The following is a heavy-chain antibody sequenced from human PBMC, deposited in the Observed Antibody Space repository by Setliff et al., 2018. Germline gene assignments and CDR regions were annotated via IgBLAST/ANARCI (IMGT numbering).Heavy chain of an antibody. Sequence: PSETLSLTCTVSGGSISSSYWSWLRQPPGKGLEWIGYIYNNGRTNYHPALKRRVTMSVDTSKNQLSLTLRSVTAADTAVYYCARAKGNDYSMDVWGKGTTVTVSS. CDR1: GGSISSSY. J-gene: IGHJ6*03. CDR3: ARAKGNDYSMDV. CDR2: IYNNGRT. V-gene: IGHV4-59*08.